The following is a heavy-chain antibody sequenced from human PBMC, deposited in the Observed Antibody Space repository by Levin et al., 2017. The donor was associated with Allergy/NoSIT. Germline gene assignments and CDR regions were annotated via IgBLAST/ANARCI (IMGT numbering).Heavy chain of an antibody. CDR2: TYFRSKWYS. D-gene: IGHD1-1*01. J-gene: IGHJ6*03. CDR3: ARALAQLERQGEGWGSYVYYYMDV. Sequence: SETLSLTCAISGDSVSSNSAAWTWIRQSPSRGLEWLGRTYFRSKWYSDYALFMRSRITINPDTSKNQFSLQLNSVTPEDTAVYYCARALAQLERQGEGWGSYVYYYMDVWGKGTTVTVSS. CDR1: GDSVSSNSAA. V-gene: IGHV6-1*01.